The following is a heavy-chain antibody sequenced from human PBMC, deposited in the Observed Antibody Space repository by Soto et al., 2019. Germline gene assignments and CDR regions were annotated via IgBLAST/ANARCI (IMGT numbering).Heavy chain of an antibody. CDR1: GYSFTSYW. Sequence: PGESLKISCKGSGYSFTSYWIGWVRQMPGKGLEWMGIIYPGDSDKRYSPSFQGQVTISVDKSISTAYLQWSSLKASDTAVYYCARLQYTVVTAIDVWGQGTMVTVSS. CDR3: ARLQYTVVTAIDV. V-gene: IGHV5-51*01. D-gene: IGHD4-17*01. CDR2: IYPGDSDK. J-gene: IGHJ3*01.